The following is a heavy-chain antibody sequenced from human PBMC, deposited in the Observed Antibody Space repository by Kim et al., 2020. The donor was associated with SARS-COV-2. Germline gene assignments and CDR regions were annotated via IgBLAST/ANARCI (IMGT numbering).Heavy chain of an antibody. V-gene: IGHV1-46*01. J-gene: IGHJ1*01. D-gene: IGHD2-21*02. CDR1: GYTFTSYY. CDR3: ARPGRVVTASSEYFQH. CDR2: INPSGGST. Sequence: ASVKVSCKASGYTFTSYYMHWVRQAPGQGLEWMGIINPSGGSTSYAQKFQGRVTMTRDTSTSTVYMELSSLRSEDTAVYYCARPGRVVTASSEYFQHWGQGTLVTVSS.